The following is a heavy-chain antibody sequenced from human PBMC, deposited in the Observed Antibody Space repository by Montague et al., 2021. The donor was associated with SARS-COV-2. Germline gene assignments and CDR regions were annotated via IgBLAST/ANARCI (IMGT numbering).Heavy chain of an antibody. CDR1: GFSLSTSGMC. V-gene: IGHV2-70*11. Sequence: PALVKPTQTLTLTRTLSGFSLSTSGMCMTWIRQPPGKALEWLARIDWDGDKYYNTSLKSRLTISKDTSKNLVVLTMTNMDPVDTATYYCARGPSDTYYYNGMDVWGRGTTVTVSS. CDR2: IDWDGDK. J-gene: IGHJ6*02. CDR3: ARGPSDTYYYNGMDV.